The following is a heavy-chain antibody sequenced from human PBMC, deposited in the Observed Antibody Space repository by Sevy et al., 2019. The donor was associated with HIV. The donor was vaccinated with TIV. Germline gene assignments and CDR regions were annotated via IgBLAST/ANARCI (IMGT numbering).Heavy chain of an antibody. Sequence: ASVKVSCKASGGTFSSYAISWVRQAPGQGLEWMGGIIPIFGTANYEQKFHGRVTITADESTSTAYLELSSLRSEDTAVYYCNIVGATGPRDFDYWGQGTLVTVSS. CDR3: NIVGATGPRDFDY. CDR1: GGTFSSYA. J-gene: IGHJ4*02. D-gene: IGHD1-26*01. CDR2: IIPIFGTA. V-gene: IGHV1-69*13.